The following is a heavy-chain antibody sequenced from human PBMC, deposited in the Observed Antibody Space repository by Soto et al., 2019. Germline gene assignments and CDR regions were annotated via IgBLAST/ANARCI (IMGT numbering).Heavy chain of an antibody. Sequence: SETLSLTCAVSGGSVTNTDWWTWVRQPPGMGLEWVGDISLSGNTNYNPSLEGRAAISLDKSRNQFSLILNSVPAADTAVYYCASRRSSRPFWGQGTLVTVSS. D-gene: IGHD2-2*01. V-gene: IGHV4-4*02. CDR1: GGSVTNTDW. J-gene: IGHJ4*02. CDR3: ASRRSSRPF. CDR2: ISLSGNT.